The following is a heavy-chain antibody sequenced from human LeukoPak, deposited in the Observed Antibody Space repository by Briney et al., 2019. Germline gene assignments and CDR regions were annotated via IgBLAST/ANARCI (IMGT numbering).Heavy chain of an antibody. V-gene: IGHV4-61*05. J-gene: IGHJ4*02. D-gene: IGHD6-19*01. CDR2: IYYSGST. Sequence: SETLSLTCSVSGGSISGRRYYWGWIRQPPGKGLEWIGYIYYSGSTNYNPSLKSRVTISVDTSKNQFSLKLSSVTAADTAVYYCARGSVAAADYFDYWGQGTLVTVSS. CDR1: GGSISGRRYY. CDR3: ARGSVAAADYFDY.